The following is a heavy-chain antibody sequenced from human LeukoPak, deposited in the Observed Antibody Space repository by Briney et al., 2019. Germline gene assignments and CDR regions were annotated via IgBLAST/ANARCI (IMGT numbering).Heavy chain of an antibody. Sequence: PSETLSLTCTVSGGSISNRSYYWGWIRQPPGKGLEWIGNIYYSGSTDYNPSLKSRVTISVDTSKTQFSLKLSSVTAADTAVYYCALGYTTGWYYFDLWGRGTLVTVSS. V-gene: IGHV4-39*01. D-gene: IGHD6-19*01. CDR1: GGSISNRSYY. CDR3: ALGYTTGWYYFDL. CDR2: IYYSGST. J-gene: IGHJ2*01.